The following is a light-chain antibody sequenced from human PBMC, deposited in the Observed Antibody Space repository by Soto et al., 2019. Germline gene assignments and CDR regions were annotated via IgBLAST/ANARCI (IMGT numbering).Light chain of an antibody. Sequence: DVQLTQSPSSLSPSVGDRITLSCRASQSISRNLNWYQQMPGKAPSLLIYAARDLQSGVPGRFSGSGSGTEFNLTISSLQPEDLATYYGQQSHSTPYTFGQWTKLEI. CDR2: AAR. V-gene: IGKV1-39*01. CDR1: QSISRN. CDR3: QQSHSTPYT. J-gene: IGKJ2*01.